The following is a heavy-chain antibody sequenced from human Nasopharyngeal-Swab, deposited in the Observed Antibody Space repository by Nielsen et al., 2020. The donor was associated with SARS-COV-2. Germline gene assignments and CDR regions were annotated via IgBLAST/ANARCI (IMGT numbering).Heavy chain of an antibody. J-gene: IGHJ6*03. Sequence: WIRQPPGKGLEWVAVISYDGSNKYYADSVKGRFTISRDNSKNTLYLQMNSLRAEDTAVYYCAKDGMYYDFWSGYSTVMEAYYYYYMDAWGKGTTVTVSS. CDR2: ISYDGSNK. D-gene: IGHD3-3*01. V-gene: IGHV3-30*18. CDR3: AKDGMYYDFWSGYSTVMEAYYYYYMDA.